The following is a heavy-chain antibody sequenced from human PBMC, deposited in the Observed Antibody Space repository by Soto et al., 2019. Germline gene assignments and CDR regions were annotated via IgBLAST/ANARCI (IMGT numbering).Heavy chain of an antibody. V-gene: IGHV3-23*01. Sequence: PGGSLRLSCAASGFTFSSYAMSWVRQAPGKGLEWVSAISGSGGSTYYADSVKGRFTISRDNSKNTLYLQMNSLRAEDTAVYYCAKDPNYYDSSGPSPWGQGTLVTVSS. CDR1: GFTFSSYA. J-gene: IGHJ5*02. CDR3: AKDPNYYDSSGPSP. D-gene: IGHD3-22*01. CDR2: ISGSGGST.